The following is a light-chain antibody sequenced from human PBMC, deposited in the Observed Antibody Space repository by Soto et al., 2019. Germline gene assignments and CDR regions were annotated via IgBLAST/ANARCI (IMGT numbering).Light chain of an antibody. J-gene: IGKJ4*01. CDR1: QSVSSSY. Sequence: EIVLTHSPGTLSLSPGEIATLSCRASQSVSSSYLAWYQQKPGQAPRLLIYGASSRATGIPDRFSGSGSGTDFTLTISRLEPEDFAVYYCQQYGSSPTLGGGTKVDIK. CDR2: GAS. V-gene: IGKV3-20*01. CDR3: QQYGSSPT.